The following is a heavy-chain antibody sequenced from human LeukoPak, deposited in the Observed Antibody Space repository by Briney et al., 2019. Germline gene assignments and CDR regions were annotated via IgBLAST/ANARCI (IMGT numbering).Heavy chain of an antibody. CDR1: GFLSMNYW. CDR2: TNQDGSEK. Sequence: PGGSLRLSRVASGFLSMNYWQSWVRLAPGMGLEWVANTNQDGSEKYYLDSVKGRFTIAIDNAKNSLYLQMNSLRAEDTAVYYCARELVVGAAEYFQEWCQGTLVTVSS. CDR3: ARELVVGAAEYFQE. D-gene: IGHD2-8*02. V-gene: IGHV3-7*01. J-gene: IGHJ1*01.